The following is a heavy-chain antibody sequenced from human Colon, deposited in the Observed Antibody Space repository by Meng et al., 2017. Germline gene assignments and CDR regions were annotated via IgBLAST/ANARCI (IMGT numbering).Heavy chain of an antibody. CDR2: ISYDGSNQ. D-gene: IGHD3-16*01. CDR3: ARGATAGGNAFDI. J-gene: IGHJ3*02. Sequence: SPMTYRAASGFTFSSYAMHWVHQAPGKGLEWVAVISYDGSNQYYADSVKGRFTISRDNTKNTLYLQMSSLGAEDTAVYYCARGATAGGNAFDIWGQGTMVTVSS. CDR1: GFTFSSYA. V-gene: IGHV3-30*04.